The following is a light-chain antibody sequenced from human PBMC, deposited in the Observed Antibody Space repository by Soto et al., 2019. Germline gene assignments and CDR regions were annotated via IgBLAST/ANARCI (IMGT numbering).Light chain of an antibody. CDR2: DAS. V-gene: IGKV3-11*01. CDR3: QQRSDWPST. J-gene: IGKJ4*01. Sequence: EIVLTQSPATLSLSPGERATLSCRASQSVRSYLAWYQQKPGQAPRLLIYDASNRAPGIPARFSGRGSGTDFTLTISSLEPEDFAVYYCQQRSDWPSTFGGGTKVEIK. CDR1: QSVRSY.